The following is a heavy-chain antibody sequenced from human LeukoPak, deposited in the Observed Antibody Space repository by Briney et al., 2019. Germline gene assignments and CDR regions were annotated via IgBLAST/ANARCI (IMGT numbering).Heavy chain of an antibody. D-gene: IGHD6-13*01. CDR1: GFTFDDYA. CDR3: AKDPIAAAGPSFDY. Sequence: GGPLRLSCAASGFTFDDYAMHWVRQAPGKGLEWVSGISWNSGSIGYADSVKGRFTISRDNAKNSLYLQMNSLRAEDTALYYCAKDPIAAAGPSFDYWGQGTLVTVSS. V-gene: IGHV3-9*01. CDR2: ISWNSGSI. J-gene: IGHJ4*02.